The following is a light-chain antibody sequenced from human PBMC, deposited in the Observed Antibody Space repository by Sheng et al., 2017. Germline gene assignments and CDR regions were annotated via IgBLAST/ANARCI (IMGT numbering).Light chain of an antibody. Sequence: AIRITQSPSSLSASTGDRVTITCRASQGISSYLAWYQQKPGKAPKLLIYAASTLQSGVPSRFSGSGSGTDFTLTISSLQPEDVATYYCQKYQSYPHTFGQGTKLEI. J-gene: IGKJ2*01. CDR1: QGISSY. CDR2: AAS. CDR3: QKYQSYPHT. V-gene: IGKV1-8*01.